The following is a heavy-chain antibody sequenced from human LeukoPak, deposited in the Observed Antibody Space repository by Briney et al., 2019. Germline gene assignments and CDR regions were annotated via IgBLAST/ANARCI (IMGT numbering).Heavy chain of an antibody. J-gene: IGHJ6*02. Sequence: PGRSLRLSCAASGFTFSSYGMHWVRQAPGKGLEWVAVISYDGSNKYYADSVKGRFTISRDNSKNTLYLQMNSLRAEDTAVYYCAKERGSSGYYYYGMDVWGQGTTVTVSS. CDR1: GFTFSSYG. V-gene: IGHV3-30*18. CDR3: AKERGSSGYYYYGMDV. CDR2: ISYDGSNK. D-gene: IGHD6-25*01.